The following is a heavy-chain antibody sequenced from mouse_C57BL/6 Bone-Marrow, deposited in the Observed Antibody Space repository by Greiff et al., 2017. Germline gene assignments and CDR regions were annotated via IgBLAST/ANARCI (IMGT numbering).Heavy chain of an antibody. D-gene: IGHD2-3*01. J-gene: IGHJ3*01. V-gene: IGHV1-80*01. Sequence: VQLQQSGAELVKPGASVKISCKASGYAFSGYWMNWVKQRPGKGLEWIGQIYPGDGDTNYNGKFKGKATLTADKSSSTAYLQLSSLTSEDSAVYSCARLGKGVKEGGYYTWFAYWGQGTLVTVSA. CDR1: GYAFSGYW. CDR3: ARLGKGVKEGGYYTWFAY. CDR2: IYPGDGDT.